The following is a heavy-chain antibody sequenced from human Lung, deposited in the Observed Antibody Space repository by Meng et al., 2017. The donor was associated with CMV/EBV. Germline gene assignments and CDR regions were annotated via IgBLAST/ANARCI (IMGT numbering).Heavy chain of an antibody. D-gene: IGHD3-9*01. CDR3: ARDQGLRSFDWLFSY. J-gene: IGHJ4*02. V-gene: IGHV3-30-3*01. CDR2: ISHDGSNK. Sequence: GGSLRLXCAASGFTFSSYPMHWVRQAPGKGLEWVAVISHDGSNKYYADSVKGRFTISRDNSKNTLYLQMDSLGAEDTAVYYCARDQGLRSFDWLFSYWGQGTXVTVSS. CDR1: GFTFSSYP.